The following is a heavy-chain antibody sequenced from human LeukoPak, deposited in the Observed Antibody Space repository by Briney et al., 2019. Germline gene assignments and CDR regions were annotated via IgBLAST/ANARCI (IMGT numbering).Heavy chain of an antibody. CDR1: GFTFNSYS. CDR3: ARFVPAAPPYFDL. Sequence: GGSLRLSCAASGFTFNSYSMNWVRQAPGKGLEWVSSISSSSSYIYYADSVQGRFTTSRDNAKSSLYLQMNSLRAEDTAVYYCARFVPAAPPYFDLWGRGTLVTVSS. D-gene: IGHD2-2*01. J-gene: IGHJ2*01. CDR2: ISSSSSYI. V-gene: IGHV3-21*01.